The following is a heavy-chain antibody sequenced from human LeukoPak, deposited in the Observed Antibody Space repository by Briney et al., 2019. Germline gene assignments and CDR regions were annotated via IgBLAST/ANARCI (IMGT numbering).Heavy chain of an antibody. Sequence: ASVKVSCKPSGYTFTDYSINWVRQAPGQGLEWMGWISAYNGNTNYAQKLQGRVTMTTDTSTSTAYMELRSLRSDDTAVYYCARGGVSSGWYGSYFDYWGQGTLVTVSS. CDR3: ARGGVSSGWYGSYFDY. J-gene: IGHJ4*02. CDR2: ISAYNGNT. V-gene: IGHV1-18*04. CDR1: GYTFTDYS. D-gene: IGHD6-19*01.